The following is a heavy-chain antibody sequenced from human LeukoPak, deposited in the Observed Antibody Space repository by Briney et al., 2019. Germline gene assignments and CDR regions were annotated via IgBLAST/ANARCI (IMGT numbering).Heavy chain of an antibody. J-gene: IGHJ4*02. CDR3: ARDAGVEDSSGGIFDY. Sequence: ASVKVSCKAFGYTFTSNYMHWVRQAPGQGPEWMGVISPSGGSTTYAQKFQGRVTLTRDMSTSTDYLELSSLRSEDTAVYYCARDAGVEDSSGGIFDYWGQGTLVTVSS. V-gene: IGHV1-46*01. D-gene: IGHD6-19*01. CDR1: GYTFTSNY. CDR2: ISPSGGST.